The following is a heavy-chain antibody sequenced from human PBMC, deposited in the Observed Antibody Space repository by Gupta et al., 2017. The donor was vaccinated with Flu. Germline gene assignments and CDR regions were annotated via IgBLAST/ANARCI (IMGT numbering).Heavy chain of an antibody. V-gene: IGHV3-64D*06. CDR2: ISKNGGNT. Sequence: EVQLVESGGGLVQPGGSLRLSCSASEFTFTSYAMHWVRQAPGKGLEYVAVISKNGGNTYYADSVKGRFTISRDNSKNTLYLQMSSLRADDTAVYYCVRDGGRTTRYPFDYWGQGTLVTVSS. J-gene: IGHJ4*02. CDR3: VRDGGRTTRYPFDY. D-gene: IGHD1-14*01. CDR1: EFTFTSYA.